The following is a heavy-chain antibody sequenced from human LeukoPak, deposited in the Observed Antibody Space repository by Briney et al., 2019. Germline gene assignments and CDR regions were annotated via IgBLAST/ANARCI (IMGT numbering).Heavy chain of an antibody. J-gene: IGHJ4*02. V-gene: IGHV1-24*01. CDR2: FDPEDGET. Sequence: ASVKVSCKVSGYTLTELSMHWVRQAPGKGLEWMGGFDPEDGETIYAQKFQGRVTMTEDTSTDTAYMELSSLRSEDTAIYYCAKDRLNAVRGVNDYWGQGTLVTVSS. D-gene: IGHD3-10*01. CDR1: GYTLTELS. CDR3: AKDRLNAVRGVNDY.